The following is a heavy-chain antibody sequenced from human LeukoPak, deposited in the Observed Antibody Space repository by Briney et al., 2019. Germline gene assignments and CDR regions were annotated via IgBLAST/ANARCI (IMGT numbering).Heavy chain of an antibody. V-gene: IGHV3-20*01. Sequence: GGSLRLSCAASGFTFDDYGMSWVRQAPGKGLEWVSGINWNGGSTGYADSVKGRFTISRDNAKNSLYLQMNSLRAEDTALYLSARELVGATYYYYMDVWGKGTTVTVSS. J-gene: IGHJ6*03. CDR3: ARELVGATYYYYMDV. CDR2: INWNGGST. CDR1: GFTFDDYG. D-gene: IGHD1-26*01.